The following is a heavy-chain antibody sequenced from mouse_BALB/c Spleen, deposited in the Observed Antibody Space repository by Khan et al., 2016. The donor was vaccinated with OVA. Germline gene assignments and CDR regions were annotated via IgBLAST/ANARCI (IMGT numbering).Heavy chain of an antibody. Sequence: VELVESGPELVRPGVSVKISCKGSGYIFTDYAMHWVKQSHAKSLEWIGLISTYYGNTNFNQKFKGKATMTVDKSSSTAYMELARLTSEDSAIYYCARPAYDGYYDYWGQGTTLTVSS. CDR1: GYIFTDYA. D-gene: IGHD2-3*01. J-gene: IGHJ2*01. V-gene: IGHV1S137*01. CDR2: ISTYYGNT. CDR3: ARPAYDGYYDY.